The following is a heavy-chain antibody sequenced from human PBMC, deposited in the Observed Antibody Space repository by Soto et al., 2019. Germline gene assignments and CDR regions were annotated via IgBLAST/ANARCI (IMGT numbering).Heavy chain of an antibody. J-gene: IGHJ6*02. Sequence: PGESLKISCKGSGYSFTSYWIGWVRQMPGKGLEWMGIIYPGDSDTRYSPSFQGQVTISADKSISTAYLQWSSLKASGTAMYYCARRNWNDADYYYYYGMDGWGQGTTVTVSS. CDR1: GYSFTSYW. V-gene: IGHV5-51*01. D-gene: IGHD1-1*01. CDR3: ARRNWNDADYYYYYGMDG. CDR2: IYPGDSDT.